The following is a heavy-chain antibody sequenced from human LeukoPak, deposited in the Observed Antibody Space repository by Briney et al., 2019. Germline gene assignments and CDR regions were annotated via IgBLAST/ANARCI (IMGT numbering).Heavy chain of an antibody. CDR3: ARSVKDTAMVFDY. D-gene: IGHD5-18*01. Sequence: PSATLSLTCTVSGGSISSSSYYWGWIRQPPGKGLEWIGSIYYSGSTYYNPSLKSRVTISVDTSKNQFSLKLSSVTAADTAVYYCARSVKDTAMVFDYWGQGTLVTVSS. J-gene: IGHJ4*02. CDR2: IYYSGST. V-gene: IGHV4-39*01. CDR1: GGSISSSSYY.